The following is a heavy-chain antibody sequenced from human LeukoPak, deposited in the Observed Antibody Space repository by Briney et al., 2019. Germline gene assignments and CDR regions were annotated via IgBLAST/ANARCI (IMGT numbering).Heavy chain of an antibody. Sequence: GGSLRLSCAASGSNFGNYYVSWVRQAPGKGLEWVSAISGSGGSTYYADSVKGRFTISGDNSKNTLYLQMNSLRAEDTAVYYCAKDAYDSSGYRFDYWGQGTLVTVSS. CDR1: GSNFGNYY. J-gene: IGHJ4*02. V-gene: IGHV3-23*01. CDR3: AKDAYDSSGYRFDY. CDR2: ISGSGGST. D-gene: IGHD3-22*01.